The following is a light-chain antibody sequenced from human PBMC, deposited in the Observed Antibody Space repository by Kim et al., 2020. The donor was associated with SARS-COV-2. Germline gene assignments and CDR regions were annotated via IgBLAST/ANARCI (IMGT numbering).Light chain of an antibody. J-gene: IGKJ4*01. CDR3: QQFGGSPMVT. Sequence: PGERATLSCRASQSVTNRFLAWYQEKPGQAPKLLIYGASSRATGVPDRFSGSGSGTNFTLTISGLEPEDIAVYYCQQFGGSPMVTFGGGTKVDIK. CDR2: GAS. V-gene: IGKV3-20*01. CDR1: QSVTNRF.